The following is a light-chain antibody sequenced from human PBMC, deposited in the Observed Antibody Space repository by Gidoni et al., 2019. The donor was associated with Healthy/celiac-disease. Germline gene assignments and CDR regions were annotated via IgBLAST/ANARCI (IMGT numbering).Light chain of an antibody. CDR2: GAS. CDR1: QSINTN. J-gene: IGKJ2*03. CDR3: QQYNNWPPEYS. V-gene: IGKV3-15*01. Sequence: EKVMTQSPATLSVSPGDRATLSCRASQSINTNLAWYQQKPGQAPRLLIYGASTSATGIPARFSGSGSGTELPLTLSSLQSEDFAVYYCQQYNNWPPEYSFGQGTKLEIK.